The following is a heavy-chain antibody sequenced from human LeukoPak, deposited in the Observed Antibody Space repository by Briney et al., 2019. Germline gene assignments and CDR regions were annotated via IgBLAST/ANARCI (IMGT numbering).Heavy chain of an antibody. V-gene: IGHV3-30*02. CDR3: TRSHYYGSGTKNLDYDH. Sequence: GGSLRLSCAASRFTFSRYDMHWVRQAPGKGLEWMALIRYDGSKEYYAYSVKGRFTISRDNSKNTLYLQMNSLRHEDTAVYYCTRSHYYGSGTKNLDYDHWGQGTLVTVSS. CDR2: IRYDGSKE. CDR1: RFTFSRYD. J-gene: IGHJ4*02. D-gene: IGHD3-10*01.